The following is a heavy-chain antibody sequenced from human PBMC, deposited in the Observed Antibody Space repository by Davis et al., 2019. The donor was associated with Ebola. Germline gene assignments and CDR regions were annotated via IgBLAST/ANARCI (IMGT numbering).Heavy chain of an antibody. CDR3: AREREQQLVHYYYGLDV. D-gene: IGHD6-13*01. J-gene: IGHJ6*02. Sequence: PGGSLRLSCAATGFTFSSYSMNWVRQAPGKGLEWVSCISSSSSYIYYADSVKGRFTLSRDNAKNSVYLQMNSLRAEDTAVYYCAREREQQLVHYYYGLDVWGLGTTVTVS. CDR1: GFTFSSYS. CDR2: ISSSSSYI. V-gene: IGHV3-21*06.